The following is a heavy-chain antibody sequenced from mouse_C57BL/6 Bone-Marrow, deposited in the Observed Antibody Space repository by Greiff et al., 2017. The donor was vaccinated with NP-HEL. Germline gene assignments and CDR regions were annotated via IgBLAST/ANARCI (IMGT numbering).Heavy chain of an antibody. V-gene: IGHV1-61*01. CDR2: IYPSDSET. CDR1: GYTFTSYW. D-gene: IGHD2-5*01. CDR3: ARGGSNYERVDY. Sequence: QVQLQQPGAELVRPGSSVKLSCKASGYTFTSYWMDWVKQRPGQGLEWIGNIYPSDSETHYNQKFKDKATLTVDKSSSTAYMQLSSLTSEDSAVYYCARGGSNYERVDYWGQGTSVTVSS. J-gene: IGHJ4*01.